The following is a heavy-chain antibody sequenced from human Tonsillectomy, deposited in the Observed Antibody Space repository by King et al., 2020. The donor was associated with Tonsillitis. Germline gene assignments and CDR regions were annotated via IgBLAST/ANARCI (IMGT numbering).Heavy chain of an antibody. CDR1: GFTFSSYS. Sequence: VQLVESGGGLVQPGGSLRLSCAASGFTFSSYSMNWVRQAPGKGLEWVSYISRSSTTIYYADSVEGRFTISRDNAKHSLYLQMNSLRAEDTAVYYCAGDYSVLEATMPFDYWGQGTLVTVSS. CDR2: ISRSSTTI. V-gene: IGHV3-48*01. J-gene: IGHJ4*02. CDR3: AGDYSVLEATMPFDY. D-gene: IGHD5-12*01.